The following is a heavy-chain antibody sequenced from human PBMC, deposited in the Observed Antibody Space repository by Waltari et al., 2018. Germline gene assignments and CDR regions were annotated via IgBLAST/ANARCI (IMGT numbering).Heavy chain of an antibody. CDR3: VRGGGYSGYDLGYFDY. J-gene: IGHJ4*02. CDR1: GGTFSSYA. V-gene: IGHV1-69*08. D-gene: IGHD5-12*01. Sequence: QVQLVQSGAEVKKPGSSVKVSCKASGGTFSSYAISWVRQAPGQGLEWMGRIIPIFGTANYAQKFQGRVTITADKSTSTAYMELSSLRSEDTAVYYCVRGGGYSGYDLGYFDYWGQGTLVTVSS. CDR2: IIPIFGTA.